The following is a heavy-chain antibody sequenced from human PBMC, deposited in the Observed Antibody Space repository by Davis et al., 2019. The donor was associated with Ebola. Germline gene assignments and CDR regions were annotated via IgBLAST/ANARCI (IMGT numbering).Heavy chain of an antibody. D-gene: IGHD2-21*02. Sequence: GESLKISCAASGFTFSSYSMNWVRQAPGRGLEWVAVISYGGTNKYYADSVKGRFTVSRDNAKNSLYLQMNSLRAEDTAVYYCVRDPALVVTGGGWFFGLWGRGTLVTVSS. V-gene: IGHV3-30*03. J-gene: IGHJ2*01. CDR1: GFTFSSYS. CDR3: VRDPALVVTGGGWFFGL. CDR2: ISYGGTNK.